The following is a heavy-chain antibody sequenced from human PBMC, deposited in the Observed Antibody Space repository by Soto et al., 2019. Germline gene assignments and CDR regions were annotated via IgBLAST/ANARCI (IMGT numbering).Heavy chain of an antibody. CDR1: GGSISSGGYY. J-gene: IGHJ3*02. CDR3: AREAEYYYGSGSYNGIHAFDI. D-gene: IGHD3-10*01. V-gene: IGHV4-31*03. CDR2: IYYSGST. Sequence: QVQLQESGPGLVKPSRTLSLTCTVSGGSISSGGYYWSWIRQHPGKGLEWIGYIYYSGSTYYNPSLKSRVTISVDTSKNQFSLKLSSVTAADTAVYYCAREAEYYYGSGSYNGIHAFDIWGQGTMVTVSS.